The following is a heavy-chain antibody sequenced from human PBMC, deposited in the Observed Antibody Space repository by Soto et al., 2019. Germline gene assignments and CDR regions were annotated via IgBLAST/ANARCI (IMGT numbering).Heavy chain of an antibody. Sequence: QITLKESGPTLVKPTQTLTLTCSFSGFSLSTTGVGVGWIRQSPGKALEWLAIIYWDNDKRYSPSLKSRVTITNDASKNHVVITVTNMDPVDTGTYYCARSLWFGELHWGQGALVTVSS. CDR2: IYWDNDK. J-gene: IGHJ4*02. D-gene: IGHD3-10*01. V-gene: IGHV2-5*02. CDR1: GFSLSTTGVG. CDR3: ARSLWFGELH.